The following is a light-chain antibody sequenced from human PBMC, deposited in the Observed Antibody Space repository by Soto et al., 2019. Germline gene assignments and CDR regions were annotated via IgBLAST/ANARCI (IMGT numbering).Light chain of an antibody. CDR1: QRINRW. V-gene: IGKV1-5*01. CDR3: HQYDGYSWT. CDR2: DAS. J-gene: IGKJ1*01. Sequence: DIQMTQSPSTLSASVGDRVTITCRASQRINRWLASYQQKPGKAPQLLIYDASTLESGDPSRLSGSGSRTEFTLTVSSLQSDDFATYSCHQYDGYSWTFGQGTKVDI.